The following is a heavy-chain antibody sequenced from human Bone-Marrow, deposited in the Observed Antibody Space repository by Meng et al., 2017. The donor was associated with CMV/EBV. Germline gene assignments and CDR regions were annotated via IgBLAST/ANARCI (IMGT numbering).Heavy chain of an antibody. J-gene: IGHJ4*02. V-gene: IGHV4-38-2*02. D-gene: IGHD3-3*01. CDR1: VYSTSSGYY. CDR3: ARGPTIFGVVGLFDY. CDR2: IYHSGST. Sequence: PEPRSLTCIVPVYSTSSGYYWGWVRQPPGKGLEWIGSIYHSGSTYYNPSLKSRVTISVDMSKNQSSLKLSSVAAADTAVYYCARGPTIFGVVGLFDYWGQGTLVTVSS.